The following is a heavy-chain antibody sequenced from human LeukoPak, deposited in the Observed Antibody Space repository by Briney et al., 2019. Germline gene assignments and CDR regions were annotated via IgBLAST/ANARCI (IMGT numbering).Heavy chain of an antibody. CDR3: ARDSIVGAREFDY. J-gene: IGHJ4*02. V-gene: IGHV1-2*02. CDR1: GYTFTGYY. CDR2: INPNSGGT. D-gene: IGHD1-26*01. Sequence: ASVKVSCKASGYTFTGYYMHWVRQAPGQGLEWMGWINPNSGGTNYAKKFQGRVTMTRDTSISTAYMELSRLRSDDTAVYYCARDSIVGAREFDYWGQGTLVTVSS.